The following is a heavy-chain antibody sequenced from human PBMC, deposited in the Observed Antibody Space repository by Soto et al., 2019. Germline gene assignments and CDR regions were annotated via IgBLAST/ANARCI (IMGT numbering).Heavy chain of an antibody. Sequence: ASVKVSCKASGYTFTSYYMHWVRQAPGQGLEGMGIINPSGGSTSYAQKFQGRVTMTRDTSTSTVYMELSSLRSEDTAVYYCARGGDCSGGSCSNAEYFQHWGQGTLVTVSS. V-gene: IGHV1-46*01. CDR3: ARGGDCSGGSCSNAEYFQH. CDR1: GYTFTSYY. J-gene: IGHJ1*01. CDR2: INPSGGST. D-gene: IGHD2-15*01.